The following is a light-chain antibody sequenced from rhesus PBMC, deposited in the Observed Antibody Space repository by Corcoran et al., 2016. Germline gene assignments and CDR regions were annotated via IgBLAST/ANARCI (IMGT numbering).Light chain of an antibody. CDR1: QSVSSS. CDR3: QQDYSWPLT. V-gene: IGKV3-42*01. J-gene: IGKJ4*01. Sequence: EIVMTQSPATLSLSPGERATLSCRASQSVSSSLAWYQQKPGQAPKLPNYGASSRATGFPARFSGSGSGTEFTLTISSLEPEDVGVYYCQQDYSWPLTFGGGTKVELK. CDR2: GAS.